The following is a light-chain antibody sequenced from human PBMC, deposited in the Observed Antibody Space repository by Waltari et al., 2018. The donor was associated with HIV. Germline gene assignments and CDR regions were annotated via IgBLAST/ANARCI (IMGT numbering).Light chain of an antibody. CDR2: SDD. J-gene: IGLJ7*01. V-gene: IGLV1-44*01. CDR1: RSNIGTNT. CDR3: SVWDDSLDGKPV. Sequence: QSVLTQPASASGNPGQRVTISCSGSRSNIGTNTVSWYQQPPATAPRLLLFSDDQRPSGVPGRCTASKSGTSASRAISRFQFEDEAVYFCSVWDDSLDGKPVFGGGTLLTV.